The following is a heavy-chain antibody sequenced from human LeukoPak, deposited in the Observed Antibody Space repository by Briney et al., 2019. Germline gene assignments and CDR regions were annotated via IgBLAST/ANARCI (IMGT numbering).Heavy chain of an antibody. J-gene: IGHJ4*02. CDR2: ISNDGSNI. Sequence: GGSLRLSCAASGFTFSSYGMHWVRQAPGKGLEWGAVISNDGSNIFYADSVKGRFIISRDNSKNTLYLQMNSLRAEDTAVYYCAKGPQSYSSSPVPFDYWGQGTLVTVSS. CDR3: AKGPQSYSSSPVPFDY. CDR1: GFTFSSYG. V-gene: IGHV3-30*18. D-gene: IGHD6-13*01.